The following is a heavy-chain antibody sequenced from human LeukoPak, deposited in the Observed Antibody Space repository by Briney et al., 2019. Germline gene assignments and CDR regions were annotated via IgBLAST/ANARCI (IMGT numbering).Heavy chain of an antibody. CDR3: ARDPGILTGRYYFDY. J-gene: IGHJ4*02. D-gene: IGHD3-9*01. CDR1: GGTFSSYA. V-gene: IGHV1-69*05. CDR2: IIPIFGTA. Sequence: ASVKVSCKASGGTFSSYAISWVRQAPGQGLEWMGGIIPIFGTANYAQKFQGRFTITTDESTSTAYMELSSLRSEDTAVYYCARDPGILTGRYYFDYWGQGTLVTVSS.